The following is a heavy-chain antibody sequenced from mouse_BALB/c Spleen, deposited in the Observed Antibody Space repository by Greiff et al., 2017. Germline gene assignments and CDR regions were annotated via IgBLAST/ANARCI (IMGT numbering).Heavy chain of an antibody. Sequence: VQLQESGPGLVAPSQSLSITCTVSGFSLTGYGVNWVRQPPGKGLEWLGMIWGDGSTDYNSALKSRLSISKDNSKSQVFLKMNSLQTDDTARYYCARDCSSYNYAMDYWGQGTSVTVSS. CDR3: ARDCSSYNYAMDY. CDR1: GFSLTGYG. J-gene: IGHJ4*01. D-gene: IGHD1-1*01. V-gene: IGHV2-6-7*01. CDR2: IWGDGST.